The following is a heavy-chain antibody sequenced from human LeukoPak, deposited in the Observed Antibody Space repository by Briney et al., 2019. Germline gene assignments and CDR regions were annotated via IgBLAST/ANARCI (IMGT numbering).Heavy chain of an antibody. CDR1: GGSISSSNW. J-gene: IGHJ4*02. D-gene: IGHD3-22*01. V-gene: IGHV4-4*02. CDR3: ARTNYYDSSGYQDYFDY. CDR2: IYHSGST. Sequence: SETLSLTCAVSGGSISSSNWWSWVRQPPGKGLEWIGEIYHSGSTNYNPSLKSRVTISVDTSKNQFSLKLSSVTAADTAVYYCARTNYYDSSGYQDYFDYWGQGTLVTVSS.